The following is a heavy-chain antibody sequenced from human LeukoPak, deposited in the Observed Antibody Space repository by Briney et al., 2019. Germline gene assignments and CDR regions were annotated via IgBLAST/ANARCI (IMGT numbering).Heavy chain of an antibody. CDR2: IHQYGGEK. Sequence: GGSLRLSCEGSGFTFRSHWMSWVRQAPGKGLEWVANIHQYGGEKYYVDSVRGRFSISRDNAKNSLYLEMNSLRAEDTAVYYCARGGIQLWRRYYFDYWGQGTLVTVSS. V-gene: IGHV3-7*01. D-gene: IGHD5-18*01. CDR1: GFTFRSHW. CDR3: ARGGIQLWRRYYFDY. J-gene: IGHJ4*02.